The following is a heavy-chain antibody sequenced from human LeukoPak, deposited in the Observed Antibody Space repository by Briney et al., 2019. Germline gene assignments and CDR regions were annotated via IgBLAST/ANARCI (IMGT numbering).Heavy chain of an antibody. D-gene: IGHD2-15*01. CDR1: GFTFSSYE. Sequence: GGSLRLSCAASGFTFSSYEMNWVRQAPGKGLEWVSYISSSGSTIYYADSVKGRFTISRDNAKNSLYLQMNSLRAEDTAVYYCARDVGRARAFDIWGQGTMVTVSS. J-gene: IGHJ3*02. V-gene: IGHV3-48*03. CDR2: ISSSGSTI. CDR3: ARDVGRARAFDI.